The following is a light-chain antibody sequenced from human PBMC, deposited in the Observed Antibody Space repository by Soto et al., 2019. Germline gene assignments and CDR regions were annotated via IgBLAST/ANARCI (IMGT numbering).Light chain of an antibody. V-gene: IGKV3D-20*01. CDR3: QQCHAPPLT. CDR1: QSVTSSF. J-gene: IGKJ5*01. Sequence: DSVLTQSPPTQSLSPESTATLPCGVSQSVTSSFLVWYQQKPGLAPRLLIYEVSNRATGIPDRFSGSGYGTDFTLTITTLQPEDVGIYYCQQCHAPPLTFAQGTRLEIK. CDR2: EVS.